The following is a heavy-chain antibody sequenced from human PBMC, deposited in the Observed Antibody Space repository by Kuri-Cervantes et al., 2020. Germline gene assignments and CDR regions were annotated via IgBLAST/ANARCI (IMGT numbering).Heavy chain of an antibody. V-gene: IGHV4-34*01. CDR3: ARDRAYGDYYSLFDY. CDR1: GGSFSGYY. Sequence: SETLSLTCAVYGGSFSGYYWNWIRQPPGKGLEWIGEINHSGSTNYNPSLKSRVTVSVDTSKNQFSLKLRSVTAADTAVYFCARDRAYGDYYSLFDYWGPGALITVSS. CDR2: INHSGST. D-gene: IGHD2-21*01. J-gene: IGHJ4*02.